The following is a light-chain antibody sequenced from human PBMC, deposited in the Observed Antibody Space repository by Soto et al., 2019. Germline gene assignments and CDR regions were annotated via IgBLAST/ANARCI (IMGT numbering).Light chain of an antibody. CDR2: AAS. V-gene: IGKV1-17*03. J-gene: IGKJ1*01. CDR1: QGITNY. Sequence: DIQMTQSPFAMSASVGDRVTITCRASQGITNYVAWFQQKPGKAPKRLIYAASTLQSGVPSRFSGSGSGTEFTLTIISLQPEDFATYYCLQHNTYPWTFGQGTKVDIK. CDR3: LQHNTYPWT.